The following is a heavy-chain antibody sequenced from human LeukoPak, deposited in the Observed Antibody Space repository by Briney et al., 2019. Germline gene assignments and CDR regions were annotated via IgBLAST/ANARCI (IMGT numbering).Heavy chain of an antibody. CDR1: GFTFSSYN. J-gene: IGHJ6*02. CDR3: AKERPHGMDV. CDR2: ITSTSTYI. Sequence: GGSLRLSCAASGFTFSSYNMNWVRQAPGKGLEWVSTITSTSTYIAYADSVKGRFTISRDNADNSLCLQMNSLRDDDTAVYYCAKERPHGMDVWGQGTSVTVSS. V-gene: IGHV3-21*01. D-gene: IGHD6-6*01.